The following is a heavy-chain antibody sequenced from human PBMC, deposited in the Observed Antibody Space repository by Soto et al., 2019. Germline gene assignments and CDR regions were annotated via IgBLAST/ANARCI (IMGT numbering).Heavy chain of an antibody. CDR1: GVSISSHY. D-gene: IGHD1-1*01. Sequence: PSETLSLTCSVSGVSISSHYWSWIRQPPGKGLEWIGYIYYSGSTSYNPYLKSRVTISLEAPKNQFSLKLSSVTAADSAIYYCARDYWRWNLDNCGQGTLVTVSS. V-gene: IGHV4-59*11. CDR2: IYYSGST. CDR3: ARDYWRWNLDN. J-gene: IGHJ4*02.